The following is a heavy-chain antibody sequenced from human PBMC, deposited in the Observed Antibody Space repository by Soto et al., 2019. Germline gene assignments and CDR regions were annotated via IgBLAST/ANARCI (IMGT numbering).Heavy chain of an antibody. CDR1: GWIVIGYV. J-gene: IGHJ6*04. CDR3: ARVRVLLYCYYGRDG. V-gene: IGHV1-18*04. D-gene: IGHD1-1*01. CDR2: TSAYNGNT. Sequence: PVRLAPTDYGWIVIGYVIRRLLLAPAQGIEWMGWTSAYNGNTNYAQKLQGRVTMTADTSTSRAYVELTSLSFADTAVYYCARVRVLLYCYYGRDGRLNGTTVTV.